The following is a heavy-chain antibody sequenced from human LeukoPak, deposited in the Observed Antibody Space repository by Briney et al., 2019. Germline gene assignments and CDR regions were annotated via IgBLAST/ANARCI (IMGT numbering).Heavy chain of an antibody. CDR2: ITASGRDT. CDR3: ATKRDGFTL. V-gene: IGHV3-23*01. CDR1: GFTFNTYA. Sequence: PGGSLRLSCAASGFTFNTYAMTWVRQAPGKGPEWISAITASGRDTYYADSVKGRVTISRDNSNNMLFLQMNSLRAEDTALYYCATKRDGFTLWGQGTQVTVSS. D-gene: IGHD5-24*01. J-gene: IGHJ4*02.